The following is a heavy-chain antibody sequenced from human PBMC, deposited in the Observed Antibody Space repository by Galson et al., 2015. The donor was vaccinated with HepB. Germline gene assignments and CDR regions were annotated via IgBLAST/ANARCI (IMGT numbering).Heavy chain of an antibody. CDR1: GFSFSTYW. CDR2: IKQDGGET. Sequence: SLRLSCAASGFSFSTYWMTWVRQAPEKGLEWVANIKQDGGETYYLDSVKGRFTISRDNAKSSVYLQMNSLRAEDTAVYYCARISPWWGQGTLVTVSS. D-gene: IGHD3-3*02. CDR3: ARISPW. V-gene: IGHV3-7*03. J-gene: IGHJ4*02.